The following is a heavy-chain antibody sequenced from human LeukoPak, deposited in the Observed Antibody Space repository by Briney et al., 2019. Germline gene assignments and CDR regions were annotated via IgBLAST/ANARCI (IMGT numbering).Heavy chain of an antibody. D-gene: IGHD6-19*01. Sequence: PSETLSLTCAVSIYSISSTNWWGWIRQPPGRGLEWIGYIYDRGSSSRGSSSYNPSLKSRVTISVDTTKNQFSLKLSSVTAADTAVYYCARNGYSSGWFVDYWGQGTLVTVSS. CDR2: IYDRGSS. CDR1: IYSISSTNW. J-gene: IGHJ4*02. CDR3: ARNGYSSGWFVDY. V-gene: IGHV4-28*01.